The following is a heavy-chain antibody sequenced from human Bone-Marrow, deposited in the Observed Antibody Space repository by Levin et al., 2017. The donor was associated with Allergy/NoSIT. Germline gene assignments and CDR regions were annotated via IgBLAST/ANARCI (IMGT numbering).Heavy chain of an antibody. V-gene: IGHV4-61*01. CDR2: IDHSGNT. CDR3: ARDYYYDTSGYYLDH. Sequence: SETLSLTCTVSGDSVSSGTYYWSWIRQPPGKGLEWIGYIDHSGNTNYNPSLKTRVTISIDTPKNQFSLKLTSVTAADTAVYYCARDYYYDTSGYYLDHWGQGALATVSS. J-gene: IGHJ4*02. D-gene: IGHD3-22*01. CDR1: GDSVSSGTYY.